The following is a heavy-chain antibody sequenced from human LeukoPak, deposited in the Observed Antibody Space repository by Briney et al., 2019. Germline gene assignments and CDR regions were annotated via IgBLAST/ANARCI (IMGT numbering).Heavy chain of an antibody. CDR1: GFALSSHW. CDR2: VNRDGSET. CDR3: ARNNGMDV. J-gene: IGHJ6*02. V-gene: IGHV3-7*03. Sequence: GGSLRLSCAASGFALSSHWMTWVRQVPGRGPEWVANVNRDGSETYYLDSVKGRFTISKDNAKNPLYLQMNSLRAEDTALYHCARNNGMDVWGQGTTVIVSS.